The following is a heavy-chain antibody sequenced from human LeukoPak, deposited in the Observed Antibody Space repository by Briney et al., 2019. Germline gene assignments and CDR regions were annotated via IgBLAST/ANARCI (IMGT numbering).Heavy chain of an antibody. CDR1: GFTFSSYA. CDR3: ARGGTPSPINLYSNYSVLCYFDY. D-gene: IGHD4-11*01. J-gene: IGHJ4*02. Sequence: GVTLRLSCAASGFTFSSYAMHWVRQAPGKGLEGVAVISYDGSNKYYADSVKGRFTISRDNSKNTLYLQMNSLRAEDTAVYYCARGGTPSPINLYSNYSVLCYFDYWGQGTLVTVSS. CDR2: ISYDGSNK. V-gene: IGHV3-30-3*01.